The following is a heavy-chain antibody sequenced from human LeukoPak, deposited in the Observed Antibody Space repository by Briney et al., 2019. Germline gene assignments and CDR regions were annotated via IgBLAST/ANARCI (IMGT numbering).Heavy chain of an antibody. J-gene: IGHJ5*02. CDR3: ARGLSKIPMMDRNWFDP. CDR2: MNPNSGNT. D-gene: IGHD3-22*01. V-gene: IGHV1-8*01. Sequence: EASVKVSCKASGYTLTSYDINWVRQASGQGLEWMGWMNPNSGNTGYAQKFQGRVTMTRNTSISTAYMGLSSLRSEDTAVYYCARGLSKIPMMDRNWFDPWGQGTLVTVSS. CDR1: GYTLTSYD.